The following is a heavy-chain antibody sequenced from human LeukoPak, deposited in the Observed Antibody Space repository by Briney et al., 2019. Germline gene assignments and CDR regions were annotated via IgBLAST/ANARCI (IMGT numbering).Heavy chain of an antibody. D-gene: IGHD2-15*01. CDR3: ARDLASPNIVVVVAAPGDY. CDR1: GFTFSSYG. J-gene: IGHJ4*02. CDR2: IRYDGSNK. Sequence: GGSLRLSCAASGFTFSSYGMHWVRQAPGKGLEWEAFIRYDGSNKYYADSVKGRFTISRDNSKNTLYLQMNSLRAEDTAVYYCARDLASPNIVVVVAAPGDYWGQGTLVTVSS. V-gene: IGHV3-30*02.